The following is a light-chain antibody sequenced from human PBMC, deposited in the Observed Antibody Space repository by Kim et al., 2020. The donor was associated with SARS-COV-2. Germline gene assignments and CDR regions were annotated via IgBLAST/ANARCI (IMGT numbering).Light chain of an antibody. V-gene: IGLV2-11*03. CDR1: SNDVGCYNY. CDR3: CSYAGSYTV. CDR2: DVS. Sequence: PGQSVAISCTGTSNDVGCYNYVSWYQQHPGKAPKLMIYDVSNRPSGVPDRFSGSKSGNTASLTISGLQPENEADYYCCSYAGSYTVVGGGAQLTVL. J-gene: IGLJ2*01.